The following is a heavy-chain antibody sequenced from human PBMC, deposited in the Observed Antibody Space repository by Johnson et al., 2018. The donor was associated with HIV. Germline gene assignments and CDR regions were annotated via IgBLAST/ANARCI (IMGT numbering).Heavy chain of an antibody. CDR3: AKDKGVWGFDAFDI. CDR2: IRSKAYGGTT. CDR1: GFTSGDVA. Sequence: VQLVESGGDLVQPGRSLRLSCTASGFTSGDVALSWVRQAPGKGLEWIGFIRSKAYGGTTEYAASVKGRFTISRDDSKSIAYLQMNSLRAEDTAVYYCAKDKGVWGFDAFDIWGQGTMVTVSS. D-gene: IGHD3-16*01. J-gene: IGHJ3*02. V-gene: IGHV3-49*04.